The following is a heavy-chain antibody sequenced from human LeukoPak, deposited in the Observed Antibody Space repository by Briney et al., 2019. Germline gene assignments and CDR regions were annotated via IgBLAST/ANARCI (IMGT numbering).Heavy chain of an antibody. CDR3: ARGEYSSGWYPAY. J-gene: IGHJ4*02. D-gene: IGHD6-19*01. Sequence: PSETLSLTCAVYGGSFSGYYWSWIRQPPGKGLEWIGEINHSGSTNYNPSLKSRVTISVDTSKNQFSLKLSSVTAADTAVYYCARGEYSSGWYPAYWGQGTLVTVSS. CDR2: INHSGST. CDR1: GGSFSGYY. V-gene: IGHV4-34*01.